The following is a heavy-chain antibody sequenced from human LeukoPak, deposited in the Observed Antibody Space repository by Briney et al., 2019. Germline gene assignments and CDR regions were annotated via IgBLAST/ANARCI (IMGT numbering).Heavy chain of an antibody. CDR1: GYSISSGYF. Sequence: SETLSLTCTVSGYSISSGYFWGWIRQPPGKGLEWIGSIYHSGTTYYNPSLKSRVTISVDTSKNQFSLKLSSVTAADTAVYYCVSSPGRHSSGYYYRSFPWGQGTLVTVSS. J-gene: IGHJ5*02. D-gene: IGHD3-22*01. V-gene: IGHV4-38-2*02. CDR2: IYHSGTT. CDR3: VSSPGRHSSGYYYRSFP.